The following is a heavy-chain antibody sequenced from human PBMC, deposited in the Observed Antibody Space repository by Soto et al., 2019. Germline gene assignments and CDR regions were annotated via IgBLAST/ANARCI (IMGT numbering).Heavy chain of an antibody. CDR1: GFTFGGYY. CDR3: ARRLQWQMRPLDS. CDR2: INTLSSAI. D-gene: IGHD6-19*01. V-gene: IGHV3-11*01. J-gene: IGHJ4*02. Sequence: GGSLRLSCAGSGFTFGGYYMTWIRQAPGKGLEWVSYINTLSSAIYYADSVKGRFTISRDNAKNSLYLQMNSLRAEDTAVYYCARRLQWQMRPLDSWGRGTLVTVSS.